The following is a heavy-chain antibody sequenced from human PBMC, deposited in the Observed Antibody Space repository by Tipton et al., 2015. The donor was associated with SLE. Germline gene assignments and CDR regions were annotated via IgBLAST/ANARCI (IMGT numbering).Heavy chain of an antibody. D-gene: IGHD3-16*01. Sequence: QSGPEVKKPGASVKVSCKASGYTFTSYGISWVRQAPGQGLEWMGWISAYNGNTNYAQKLQSMVTMTTDTSTSTAYMELRSLRSDDTALYYGAIALREFCCEGCGYFDYWGQGSLFTVSS. J-gene: IGHJ4*02. V-gene: IGHV1-18*01. CDR1: GYTFTSYG. CDR3: AIALREFCCEGCGYFDY. CDR2: ISAYNGNT.